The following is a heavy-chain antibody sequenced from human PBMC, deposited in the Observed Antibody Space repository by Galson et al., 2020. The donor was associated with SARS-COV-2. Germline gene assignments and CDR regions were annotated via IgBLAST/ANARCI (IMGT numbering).Heavy chain of an antibody. J-gene: IGHJ4*02. CDR1: GFTFDDYA. CDR3: AKVAAAGTSSDY. Sequence: GGSLRLSCAASGFTFDDYAMHWVRQAPGKGLEWVSGISWNSGSIGYADSVKGRFTISRDNAKNSLYLQMNSLRAEDTALYYCAKVAAAGTSSDYWGQGTLVTVAS. D-gene: IGHD6-13*01. V-gene: IGHV3-9*01. CDR2: ISWNSGSI.